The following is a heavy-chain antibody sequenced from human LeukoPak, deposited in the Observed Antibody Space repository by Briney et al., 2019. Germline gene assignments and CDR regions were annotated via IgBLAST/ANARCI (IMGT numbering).Heavy chain of an antibody. CDR3: ARGPDYYGDYISWFPDAFHI. CDR2: IKYDGTT. J-gene: IGHJ3*02. D-gene: IGHD4-17*01. V-gene: IGHV4-34*01. CDR1: DASFSGYF. Sequence: SETLSLTCAVSDASFSGYFWNWIRQSPEKGLEWIGEIKYDGTTNYNPSLTSRVTMSIDKATNQFHLKVTSLTAADTAVYYCARGPDYYGDYISWFPDAFHIWGQGTLVSVSP.